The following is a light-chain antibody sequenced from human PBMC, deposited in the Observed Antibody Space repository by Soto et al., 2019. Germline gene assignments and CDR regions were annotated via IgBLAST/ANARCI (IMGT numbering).Light chain of an antibody. CDR1: SSDVGSYNR. CDR3: SSHPRSSTYV. Sequence: QSALTQPPSVSGSPVQSGAISCTGTSSDVGSYNRVSWYQQPPGTAPKVMIYEVSNRPSGVPDRFSGSKSGNTASLTISGLQAEDDADYYGSSHPRSSTYVFGTGTKVTVL. CDR2: EVS. J-gene: IGLJ1*01. V-gene: IGLV2-18*02.